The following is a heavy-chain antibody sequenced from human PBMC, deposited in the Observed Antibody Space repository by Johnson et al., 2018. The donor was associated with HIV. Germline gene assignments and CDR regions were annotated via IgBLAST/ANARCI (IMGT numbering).Heavy chain of an antibody. CDR2: IRYDGSNK. J-gene: IGHJ3*02. V-gene: IGHV3-30*02. CDR1: GFTFSSYG. CDR3: GKCIWGSSLIDVFDS. D-gene: IGHD6-13*01. Sequence: QVQLVESGGGVVQPGGSLRLSCAASGFTFSSYGMHWVRQAPGKGLEWVAFIRYDGSNKYYADSVKGRFTISRDKSKNTLYLQMNSLRDEDTAVYYCGKCIWGSSLIDVFDSWGQGTRVTVSS.